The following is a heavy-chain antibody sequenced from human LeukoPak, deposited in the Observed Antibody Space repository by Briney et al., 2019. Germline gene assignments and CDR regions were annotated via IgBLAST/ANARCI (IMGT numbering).Heavy chain of an antibody. CDR3: ARDSSGPLY. Sequence: PSETLSLTCTVSGGSISSYYMSWVRQAPGKGLEWVSVIYSGGGAYYADSVKGRFTISRDNSKNTLYLQMNSLRAEDTAVYYCARDSSGPLYWGQGTLVTVSS. CDR2: IYSGGGA. V-gene: IGHV3-66*01. CDR1: GGSISSYY. J-gene: IGHJ4*02. D-gene: IGHD6-19*01.